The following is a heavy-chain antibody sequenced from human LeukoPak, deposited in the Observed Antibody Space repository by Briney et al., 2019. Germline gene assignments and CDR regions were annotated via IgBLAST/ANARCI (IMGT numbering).Heavy chain of an antibody. CDR3: ARENLIGYSYEPDAFDI. Sequence: SVKVSCKASGGTFSSYAISWVRQAPGQGLEWMGRIIPILGIANYAQKFQGRVTITADKSTSTAYMELSSLRSEDTAVYYCARENLIGYSYEPDAFDIWGQGTMVTVSS. D-gene: IGHD5-18*01. CDR2: IIPILGIA. CDR1: GGTFSSYA. V-gene: IGHV1-69*04. J-gene: IGHJ3*02.